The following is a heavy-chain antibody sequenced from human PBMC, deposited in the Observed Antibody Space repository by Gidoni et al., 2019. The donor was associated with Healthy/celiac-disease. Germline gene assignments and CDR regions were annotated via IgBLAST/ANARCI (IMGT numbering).Heavy chain of an antibody. CDR1: GFTFSSYA. CDR2: ISYDGSNK. D-gene: IGHD3-10*01. CDR3: ARDHLLTMVRGVIKYGMDV. V-gene: IGHV3-30-3*01. Sequence: QVQLVESGGGVVQPGRSLRLSCAASGFTFSSYAMHWVRQAPGKGLEWVAVISYDGSNKYYADSVKGRFTISRDNSKNTLYLQMNSLRAEDTAVYYCARDHLLTMVRGVIKYGMDVWGQGTTVTVSS. J-gene: IGHJ6*02.